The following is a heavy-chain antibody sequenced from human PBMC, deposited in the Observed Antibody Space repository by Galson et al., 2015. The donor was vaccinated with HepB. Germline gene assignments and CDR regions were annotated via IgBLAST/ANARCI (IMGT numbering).Heavy chain of an antibody. Sequence: SVTVSCKASGYTFSSYAIRWVRQAPGQGLEWVGWISAYNGDTSYARKLQGRVTMTTDTSTSTAYMEPRSLRSDDTAVYYCARGFEDPPGDYWGQGTLVTVSS. D-gene: IGHD2-15*01. CDR3: ARGFEDPPGDY. J-gene: IGHJ4*02. CDR1: GYTFSSYA. CDR2: ISAYNGDT. V-gene: IGHV1-18*01.